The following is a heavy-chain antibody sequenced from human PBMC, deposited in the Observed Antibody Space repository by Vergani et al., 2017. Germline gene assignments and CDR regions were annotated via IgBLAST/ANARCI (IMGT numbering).Heavy chain of an antibody. CDR1: GGSFSGYY. Sequence: QVQLQQWGAGLLKPSETLSLTCAVYGGSFSGYYWSWIRKPPGKGLEWIGEINHSGSTNSNPSLTSRVTISVDTSKNQFSLKLSSVTAADTAVYYCARSRARYCSSTSCYGGEVDWWGEGTLVTVSS. V-gene: IGHV4-34*01. J-gene: IGHJ4*02. CDR3: ARSRARYCSSTSCYGGEVDW. D-gene: IGHD2-2*01. CDR2: INHSGST.